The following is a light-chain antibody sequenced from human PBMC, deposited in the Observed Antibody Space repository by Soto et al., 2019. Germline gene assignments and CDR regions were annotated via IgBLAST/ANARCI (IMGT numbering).Light chain of an antibody. CDR2: GAS. CDR1: QSVAGSY. Sequence: PGERVTLSCRASQSVAGSYLAWYQQKPGQAPRLLIYGASSRATAIPDRFSGSGSGTDFSLTISRLEPDDFAVYYCQNYCSPFTFGGGTKVDIK. J-gene: IGKJ4*01. V-gene: IGKV3-20*01. CDR3: QNYCSPFT.